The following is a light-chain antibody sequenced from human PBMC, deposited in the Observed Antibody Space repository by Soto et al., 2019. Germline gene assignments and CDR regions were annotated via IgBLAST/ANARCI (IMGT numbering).Light chain of an antibody. J-gene: IGLJ2*01. CDR3: QVWDSRSDRPV. Sequence: SYELTQPPSVSVAPGETASISCGGDNIGTTSVHWYQQRPGQAPVVVVYYDSDRPSGIPERFSGSSSANTATLTISRVEAGDEADYYCQVWDSRSDRPVFGGGTKLTVL. V-gene: IGLV3-21*04. CDR1: NIGTTS. CDR2: YDS.